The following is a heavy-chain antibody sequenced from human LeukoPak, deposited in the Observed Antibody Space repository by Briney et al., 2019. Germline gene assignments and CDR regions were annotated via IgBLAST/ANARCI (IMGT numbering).Heavy chain of an antibody. V-gene: IGHV4-34*01. CDR1: GGSFSGYY. D-gene: IGHD3-16*02. CDR2: INHSGST. Sequence: PSETLSLTCAVYGGSFSGYYWSWIRQPPGKGLEWIGDINHSGSTNYNPSLKSRVTISVDTSKNQFSLKLSSVTAADTAVYYCARGLRYYDYVWGSYRYPQSRSYYFDYWGQGTLVTVSS. J-gene: IGHJ4*02. CDR3: ARGLRYYDYVWGSYRYPQSRSYYFDY.